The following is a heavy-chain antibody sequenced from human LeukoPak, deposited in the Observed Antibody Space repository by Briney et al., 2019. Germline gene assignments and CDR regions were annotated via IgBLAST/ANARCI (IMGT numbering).Heavy chain of an antibody. CDR3: ARGDSSGYVCDY. Sequence: GGSLRLSCAASGFTFSSYSMNWVRQAPGKGLEWVSSITSSSYIYYADSVKGRFTISRDNAKNSLYVQMDSLRAEDTAVYYCARGDSSGYVCDYWGQGTLVTVSS. V-gene: IGHV3-21*06. D-gene: IGHD3-22*01. CDR1: GFTFSSYS. J-gene: IGHJ4*02. CDR2: ITSSSYI.